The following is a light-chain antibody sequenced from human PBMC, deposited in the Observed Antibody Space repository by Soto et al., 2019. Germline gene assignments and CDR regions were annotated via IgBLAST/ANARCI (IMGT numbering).Light chain of an antibody. CDR2: AAS. CDR1: QSISSY. V-gene: IGKV1-39*01. J-gene: IGKJ1*01. CDR3: QQYYSFPRT. Sequence: DIQMTQSPSSRSSSLGDGVTITCRAGQSISSYVSWYQQKPGKAPKLLIYAASRLQSGVPSRFSGSRSGTDFTLTISSLKYEDFATYYCQQYYSFPRTFCQGTKVDI.